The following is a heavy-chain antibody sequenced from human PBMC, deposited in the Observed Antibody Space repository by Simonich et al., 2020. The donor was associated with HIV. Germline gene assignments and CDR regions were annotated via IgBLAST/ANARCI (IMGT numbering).Heavy chain of an antibody. D-gene: IGHD2-2*01. V-gene: IGHV4-34*01. CDR1: GGSFSCYY. CDR2: INHSGST. CDR3: ARGFYQRLYYFDY. Sequence: QVQLQQWGAGLLKPSETLSLTCAVYGGSFSCYYWSWIRQPPGKGLEWIWEINHSGSTNYDPSLKSRVTISVDTSKNQFSLKLSSVTAADTAVYYCARGFYQRLYYFDYWGQGTLVTVSS. J-gene: IGHJ4*02.